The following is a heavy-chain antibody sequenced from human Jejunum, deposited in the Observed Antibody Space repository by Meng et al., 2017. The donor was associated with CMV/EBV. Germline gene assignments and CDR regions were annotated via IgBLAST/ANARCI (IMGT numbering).Heavy chain of an antibody. CDR3: ARDRREYYYDRSGVFDY. D-gene: IGHD3-22*01. V-gene: IGHV3-53*01. CDR1: GFLVCPNY. CDR2: IYSNGNT. J-gene: IGHJ4*02. Sequence: SGFLVCPNYLRWVRQAPGKGLEWVSGIYSNGNTYYADSVKGRFTILVDNSKNTLFLQMNNLRAEDTAVYYCARDRREYYYDRSGVFDYWGQGTLVTVSS.